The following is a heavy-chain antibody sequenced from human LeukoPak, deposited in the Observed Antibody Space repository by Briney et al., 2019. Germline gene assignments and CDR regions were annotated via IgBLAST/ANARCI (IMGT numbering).Heavy chain of an antibody. J-gene: IGHJ6*03. Sequence: SETLSLTCTVSGGSISSYYWSWIRQPPGKGLEWIGYIYTSGSTNYNPSLKSRFTISVDTSKNQFSLKLSSVTAADTALYYCARQKISSSPYYYYYYMDVWGKGTTVTVSS. V-gene: IGHV4-4*09. CDR3: ARQKISSSPYYYYYYMDV. CDR1: GGSISSYY. D-gene: IGHD6-13*01. CDR2: IYTSGST.